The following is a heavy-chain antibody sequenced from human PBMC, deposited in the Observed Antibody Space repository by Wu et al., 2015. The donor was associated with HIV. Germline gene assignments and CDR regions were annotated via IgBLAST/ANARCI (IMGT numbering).Heavy chain of an antibody. V-gene: IGHV1-2*02. J-gene: IGHJ4*02. Sequence: QAQLVQSGAEMKKPGASVKVSCKASGYTFIAYYMHWVRQAPGQGLEWMGWINPNSGGTNYAQKFQDRVTMTRDTSISTAYMELSRLRSDDTAVYYCARGGGSDWSVGYYFDYWGQGTLVTVSS. CDR3: ARGGGSDWSVGYYFDY. CDR1: GYTFIAYY. CDR2: INPNSGGT. D-gene: IGHD6-19*01.